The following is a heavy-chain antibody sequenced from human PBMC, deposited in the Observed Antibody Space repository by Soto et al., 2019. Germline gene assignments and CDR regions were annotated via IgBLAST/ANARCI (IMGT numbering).Heavy chain of an antibody. CDR2: IKSKADGGTT. CDR1: GFTFSNAW. D-gene: IGHD3-22*01. Sequence: GGSLRLSCAASGFTFSNAWMSWVRQAPGKGLEWVGRIKSKADGGTTDYAAPVKGRFTISRDDTKNTLYLQMNRLKTEDKTVYYSTTEIYYYDSSGYDYWGQGTLVTVSS. V-gene: IGHV3-15*01. J-gene: IGHJ4*02. CDR3: TTEIYYYDSSGYDY.